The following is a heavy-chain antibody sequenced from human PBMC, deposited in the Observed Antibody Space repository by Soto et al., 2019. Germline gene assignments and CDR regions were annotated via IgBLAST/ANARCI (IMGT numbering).Heavy chain of an antibody. V-gene: IGHV3-9*01. CDR2: VSWNSGTV. D-gene: IGHD2-2*01. J-gene: IGHJ6*03. CDR3: AKGFCSSAKCYTYSYMDV. CDR1: GFSFDEYA. Sequence: EVQLVESGGTLVQPGRSLRLSCAASGFSFDEYAMHWVRQVPGKGLEWVSGVSWNSGTVGYGDSVKGRFTLSRDNDKNSLYLQMNSLRAEDTAMYYCAKGFCSSAKCYTYSYMDVWGKGTAVTVSS.